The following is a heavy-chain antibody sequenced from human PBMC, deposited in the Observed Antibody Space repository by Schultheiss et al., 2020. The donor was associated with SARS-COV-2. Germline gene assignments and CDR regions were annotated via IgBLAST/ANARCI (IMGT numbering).Heavy chain of an antibody. CDR1: GFTFSSYD. J-gene: IGHJ4*02. CDR3: TTEGYSSSWLFDY. D-gene: IGHD6-13*01. Sequence: GESLKISCAASGFTFSSYDMHWVRQATGKGLEWVAVISYDGSNKYYADSVKGRFTISRDNSKNTLYLQMNSLKTEDTAVYYCTTEGYSSSWLFDYWGQGTLVTVSS. CDR2: ISYDGSNK. V-gene: IGHV3-30*03.